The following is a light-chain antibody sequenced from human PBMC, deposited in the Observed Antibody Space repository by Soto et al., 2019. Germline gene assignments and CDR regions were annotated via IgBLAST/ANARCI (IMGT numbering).Light chain of an antibody. CDR2: EVS. CDR3: ISYTSSSTYV. V-gene: IGLV2-14*01. CDR1: SSDVYNY. J-gene: IGLJ1*01. Sequence: QSALTQPASVSGSPGQSITISCTGTSSDVYNYVSWYQQHPDKAPKLMIYEVSYRPSGVSNRFSGSKSGNTASLTISGLQAEDEADYYCISYTSSSTYVFGTGTKLTVL.